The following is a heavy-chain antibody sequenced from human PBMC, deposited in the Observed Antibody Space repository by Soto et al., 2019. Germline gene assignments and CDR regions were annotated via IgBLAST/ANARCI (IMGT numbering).Heavy chain of an antibody. Sequence: PSETLSLTCTVSGGSISSSSYYWGWIRQPPGKGLEWIGSIYYSGSTYYNPSLKSRVTISIDRSKNQFFLSLSSVTAADTAVYYCARGLLLRYFDWLPYYFDYWGQGTLVTVSS. CDR1: GGSISSSSYY. J-gene: IGHJ4*02. CDR3: ARGLLLRYFDWLPYYFDY. CDR2: IYYSGST. D-gene: IGHD3-9*01. V-gene: IGHV4-39*07.